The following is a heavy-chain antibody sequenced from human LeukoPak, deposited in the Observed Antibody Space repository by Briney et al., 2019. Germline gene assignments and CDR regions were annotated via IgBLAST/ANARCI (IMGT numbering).Heavy chain of an antibody. CDR1: GGSFSGHY. D-gene: IGHD3-10*01. V-gene: IGHV4-34*01. J-gene: IGHJ4*02. Sequence: PSETLSLTCAVYGGSFSGHYWSWIRQPPGKGLEWIGEINHSGSTNYNPSLKSRVTISVDTSKNQFSLKLSSVTAADTAVYYCARGGITMVRGTYFDYWGQGTLVTVSS. CDR3: ARGGITMVRGTYFDY. CDR2: INHSGST.